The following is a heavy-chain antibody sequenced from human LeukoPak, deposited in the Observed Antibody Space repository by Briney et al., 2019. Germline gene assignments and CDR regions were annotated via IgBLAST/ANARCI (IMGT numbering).Heavy chain of an antibody. CDR2: ISGSGGNT. Sequence: GGSLRLSCVASGFTFSGYAMSWVRQAPGKGLEWVSAISGSGGNTHYVDSVKGRFTISRDNSKNTLCLQMDSLRAEDTAVYYCAKDTNAYYSRGFDIWGQGTMVTVSS. CDR3: AKDTNAYYSRGFDI. D-gene: IGHD3-16*01. CDR1: GFTFSGYA. J-gene: IGHJ3*02. V-gene: IGHV3-23*01.